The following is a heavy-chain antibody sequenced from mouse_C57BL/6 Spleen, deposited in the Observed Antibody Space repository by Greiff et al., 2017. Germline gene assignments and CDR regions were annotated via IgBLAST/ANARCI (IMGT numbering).Heavy chain of an antibody. CDR1: GYTFTSYW. CDR2: IHPNSGST. CDR3: ARSCYDGYYGFDY. V-gene: IGHV1-64*01. D-gene: IGHD2-3*01. J-gene: IGHJ2*01. Sequence: QVQLQQPGAELVKPGASVKLSCKASGYTFTSYWMHWVKQRPGQGLEWIGMIHPNSGSTNYNEKFKGKATLTVDKSSSTAYMQLSSLTSEDSAVYYCARSCYDGYYGFDYWGQGTTLTVSS.